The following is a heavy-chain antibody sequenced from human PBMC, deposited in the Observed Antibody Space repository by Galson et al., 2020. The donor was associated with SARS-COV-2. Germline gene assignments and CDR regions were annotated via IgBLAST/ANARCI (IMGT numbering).Heavy chain of an antibody. CDR3: ASPLTYYYDSSGYSLDY. Sequence: GGSLRLSCAASGFTFRSYWMHWVRQAPGKGLVWVSRINSDGSSTSYADSVKGRFTISRDNAKNTLYLQMNSLRAEDTAVYYCASPLTYYYDSSGYSLDYWGQGTLVTVSS. CDR1: GFTFRSYW. D-gene: IGHD3-22*01. J-gene: IGHJ4*02. CDR2: INSDGSST. V-gene: IGHV3-74*01.